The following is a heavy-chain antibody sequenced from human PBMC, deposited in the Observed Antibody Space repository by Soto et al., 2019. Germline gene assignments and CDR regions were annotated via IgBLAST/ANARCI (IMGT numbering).Heavy chain of an antibody. CDR2: IYYSGST. D-gene: IGHD3-22*01. V-gene: IGHV4-31*03. CDR1: GGSISSGGYY. Sequence: SETLSLTCTVSGGSISSGGYYWSWIRQHPGKGLEWIGYIYYSGSTYYNPSLKSRVTISVDTSKNQFSLKLSSVTAADTAVYYCARGGDSSPYYGMDVWGQGTTVTVS. J-gene: IGHJ6*02. CDR3: ARGGDSSPYYGMDV.